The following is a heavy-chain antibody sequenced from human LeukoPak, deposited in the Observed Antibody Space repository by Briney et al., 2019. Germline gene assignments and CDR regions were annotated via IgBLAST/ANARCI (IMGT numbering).Heavy chain of an antibody. D-gene: IGHD6-13*01. CDR2: ISSDSNYI. V-gene: IGHV3-21*01. Sequence: GGSLRLSCTASGFTFSAYAINWVRQAPGKALEWVSCISSDSNYIYYADSVKGRFTISRDNAKNSLYLQMNSLRAEDTAVYYCARQQLEPHYYYYYMDVWGKGTTVTVSS. J-gene: IGHJ6*03. CDR3: ARQQLEPHYYYYYMDV. CDR1: GFTFSAYA.